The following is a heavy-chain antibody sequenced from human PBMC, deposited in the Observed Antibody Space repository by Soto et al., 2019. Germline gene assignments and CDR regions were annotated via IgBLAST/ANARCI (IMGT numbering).Heavy chain of an antibody. J-gene: IGHJ5*02. CDR3: ARDSDSSGYYAYNWFAP. CDR1: GFTFSSYA. Sequence: QVQLVESGGGVVQPGRSLRLSCAASGFTFSSYAMHWVRQAPGKGLEWVAVISYDGSNKYYADSVKGRFTISRDNSKNTLYLQMNSMSAEDTAVYYCARDSDSSGYYAYNWFAPWGQGTLVTVSS. CDR2: ISYDGSNK. D-gene: IGHD3-22*01. V-gene: IGHV3-30-3*01.